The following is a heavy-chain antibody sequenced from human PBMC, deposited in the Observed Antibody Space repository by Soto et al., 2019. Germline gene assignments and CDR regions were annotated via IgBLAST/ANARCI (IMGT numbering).Heavy chain of an antibody. D-gene: IGHD5-12*01. J-gene: IGHJ4*02. CDR3: ARRRDGYPYYFDY. Sequence: SETLSLTCTVSGGSISSGDYYWSWIRQPPGKGLEWIGYIYYSGSTYYNPSLKSRVTISVDTSKNQFSLKLSSVTAADTAVYYCARRRDGYPYYFDYWGQGTLVTVSS. CDR2: IYYSGST. CDR1: GGSISSGDYY. V-gene: IGHV4-30-4*01.